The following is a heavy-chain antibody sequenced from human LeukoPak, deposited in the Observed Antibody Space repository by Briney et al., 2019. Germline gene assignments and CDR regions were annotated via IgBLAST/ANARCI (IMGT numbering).Heavy chain of an antibody. Sequence: SQTLSLTCAISGDSVSSISVAWNWIRQSPSRGLEWLGRTYYRSKWYYEYAVAVKSRINISPDTSKNQFSLQLTSVTPEDTAVYYCSLARSEYHYGMDVWGQGTTVTVSS. CDR3: SLARSEYHYGMDV. CDR1: GDSVSSISVA. V-gene: IGHV6-1*01. CDR2: TYYRSKWYY. J-gene: IGHJ6*02.